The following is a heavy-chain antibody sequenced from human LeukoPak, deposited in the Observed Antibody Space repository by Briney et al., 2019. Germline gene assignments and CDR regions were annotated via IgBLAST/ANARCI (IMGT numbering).Heavy chain of an antibody. CDR2: ISSSGST. J-gene: IGHJ6*03. CDR3: ARGENSEYYYYYMDV. V-gene: IGHV4-61*02. CDR1: GDSISSGDYY. Sequence: PAETLSLTCTVSGDSISSGDYYWSWIRQPAGKGLEWIGRISSSGSTNYNPSLESRVTISVDTSRNQFSLKLNSVTAADTAVYFCARGENSEYYYYYMDVWGKGTTVTVSS. D-gene: IGHD2/OR15-2a*01.